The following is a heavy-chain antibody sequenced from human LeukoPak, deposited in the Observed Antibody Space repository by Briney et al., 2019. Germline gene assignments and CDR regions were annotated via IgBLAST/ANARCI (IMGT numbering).Heavy chain of an antibody. CDR2: IYHSGST. CDR1: GYSISSGYY. CDR3: AIGRAAAGIHWFDP. V-gene: IGHV4-38-2*01. Sequence: SETLSLTCAVSGYSISSGYYWGWIRQPPGKGLEWVGSIYHSGSTNYNPSLKSRATISVDTSKNQFSLKLSSVTAADTAVYYCAIGRAAAGIHWFDPWGQGTLVTVSS. D-gene: IGHD6-13*01. J-gene: IGHJ5*02.